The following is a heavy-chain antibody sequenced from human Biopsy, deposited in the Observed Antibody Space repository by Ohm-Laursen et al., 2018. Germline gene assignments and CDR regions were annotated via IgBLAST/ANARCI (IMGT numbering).Heavy chain of an antibody. V-gene: IGHV1-69*04. CDR3: AREAIGYQLPCDD. CDR2: IIPILRTT. D-gene: IGHD2-15*01. Sequence: SSVKVSCKTSTGAFDSYGVTWVRQAPGQGLEWMGRIIPILRTTTYAPKFQGRVTFTADKSSSTAYLELSSLTSEDTAMFYCAREAIGYQLPCDDWGQGTLVTVSS. J-gene: IGHJ4*02. CDR1: TGAFDSYG.